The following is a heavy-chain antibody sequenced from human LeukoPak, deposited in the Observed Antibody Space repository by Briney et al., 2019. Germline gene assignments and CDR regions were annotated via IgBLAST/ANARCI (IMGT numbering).Heavy chain of an antibody. CDR3: AKGNREWELRANAFDI. J-gene: IGHJ3*02. D-gene: IGHD1-26*01. Sequence: GGSLRLSCAAPGFTFSSYGMHWVRQAPRKGLEWVAFRRYDGSNKYYADSVKGRFAISRDNSKNTLYLQMNSLRAEDTAVYYCAKGNREWELRANAFDIWGQGTMVTVSS. CDR1: GFTFSSYG. V-gene: IGHV3-30*02. CDR2: RRYDGSNK.